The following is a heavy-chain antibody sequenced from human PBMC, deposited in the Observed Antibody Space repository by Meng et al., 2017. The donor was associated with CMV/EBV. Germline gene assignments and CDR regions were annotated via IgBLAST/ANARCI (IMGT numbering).Heavy chain of an antibody. V-gene: IGHV4-59*10. Sequence: QVQLQQWGAGLLKPSETLSPTCTVSGGSISSYYWSWIRQPARKGLEWIGRIYTSGSTNYNPSLKSRVTMSVDTSKNQFSLKLSSVTAADTAVYYCAREMPMAAAGCFDYWGQGTLVTVSS. CDR2: IYTSGST. J-gene: IGHJ4*02. CDR1: GGSISSYY. D-gene: IGHD6-13*01. CDR3: AREMPMAAAGCFDY.